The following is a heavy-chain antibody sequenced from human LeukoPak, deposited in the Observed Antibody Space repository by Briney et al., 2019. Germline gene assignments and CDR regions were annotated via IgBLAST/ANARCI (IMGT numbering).Heavy chain of an antibody. CDR2: IYASGST. J-gene: IGHJ5*02. V-gene: IGHV4-61*02. D-gene: IGHD6-19*01. CDR1: GDPIRSDSYY. CDR3: ARDRSSGWLNWFDP. Sequence: SETLSLTCTVSGDPIRSDSYYWNWLRQPAGKGLEWIGRIYASGSTNYNPSLKSRVTISLDTSRNRFSLNLSSMTATDTAVYFCARDRSSGWLNWFDPWGQGTLVTVSP.